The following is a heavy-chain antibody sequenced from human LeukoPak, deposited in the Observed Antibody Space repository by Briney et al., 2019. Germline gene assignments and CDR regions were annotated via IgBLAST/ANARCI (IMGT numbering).Heavy chain of an antibody. V-gene: IGHV3-23*01. Sequence: GGSLRLSCTTSGFAFSNYAMNWVRQAPGKGPEWVSGISGFNTYYADSVKGRFTIFRDNSKNVLYLQMDRLRAEDTAVYYCAKASSGWYLSAFDIWGQGTMVTVSS. D-gene: IGHD6-19*01. CDR2: ISGFNT. CDR3: AKASSGWYLSAFDI. J-gene: IGHJ3*02. CDR1: GFAFSNYA.